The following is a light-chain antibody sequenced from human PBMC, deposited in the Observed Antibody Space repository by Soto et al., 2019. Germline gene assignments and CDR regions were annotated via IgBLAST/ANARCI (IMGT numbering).Light chain of an antibody. V-gene: IGLV2-23*02. CDR2: EVN. CDR3: CSYAGSSTLYV. Sequence: QSALTQPASVSGSPGQSITISCTGTSSDVGSYNFVSWYQQHPGKAPKLMIYEVNKRPSGVSNRFSGSKSGNTASLTISGLQTEDEADYYCCSYAGSSTLYVFGTGTKVTVL. J-gene: IGLJ1*01. CDR1: SSDVGSYNF.